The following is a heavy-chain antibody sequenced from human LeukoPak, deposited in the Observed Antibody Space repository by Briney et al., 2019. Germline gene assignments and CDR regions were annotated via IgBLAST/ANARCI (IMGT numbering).Heavy chain of an antibody. CDR3: ARAPYYYDSSGYFPSDY. V-gene: IGHV1-18*01. CDR1: GYTFTSYG. CDR2: ISAYNGNT. Sequence: ASVKVSCKASGYTFTSYGISWVRQAPGQGLEWMGWISAYNGNTNYAQKLQGRVTMTTDTSTSTAYMELRSLRSDDTAVYYCARAPYYYDSSGYFPSDYWGQGTLVTVSS. D-gene: IGHD3-22*01. J-gene: IGHJ4*02.